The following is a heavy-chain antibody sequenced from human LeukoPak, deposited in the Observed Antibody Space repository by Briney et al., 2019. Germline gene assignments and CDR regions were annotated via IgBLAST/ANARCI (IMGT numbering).Heavy chain of an antibody. CDR3: ARDDSGAKVDIDY. V-gene: IGHV1-18*01. J-gene: IGHJ4*02. Sequence: ASVNVSCNASGYSFGYYGFSWVRQAPGQGLEWLGWISAYNGNRNYAQKVEGRVTMTTDTSTSTAYLELRGLRPDDTAVYYCARDDSGAKVDIDYWGQGTLLIVSS. CDR1: GYSFGYYG. CDR2: ISAYNGNR. D-gene: IGHD5-12*01.